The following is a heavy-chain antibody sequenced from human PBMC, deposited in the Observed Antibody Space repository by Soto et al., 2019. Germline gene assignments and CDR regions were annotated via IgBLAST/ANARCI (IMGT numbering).Heavy chain of an antibody. Sequence: EVQLVESGGGLVKPGESLRLSCTASGFNFGAFSLSWVRQAPGKGLEWVSSIDPTSTEIHYADSVEGRFSVYRDSTKNSLYLQMISLRFEDTGVYYFARDYLTGDPREAFESWGQGTLVTVSS. J-gene: IGHJ4*02. D-gene: IGHD7-27*01. CDR3: ARDYLTGDPREAFES. V-gene: IGHV3-21*01. CDR1: GFNFGAFS. CDR2: IDPTSTEI.